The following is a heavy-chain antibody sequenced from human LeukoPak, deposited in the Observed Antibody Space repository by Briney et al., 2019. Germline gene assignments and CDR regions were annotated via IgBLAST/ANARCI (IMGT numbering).Heavy chain of an antibody. CDR2: ISGSGGST. V-gene: IGHV3-23*01. J-gene: IGHJ3*02. CDR1: GFTFSSYA. D-gene: IGHD3-22*01. Sequence: GSLRLSCAASGFTFSSYAMSWVRQAPGKGLEWVSAISGSGGSTYYADSVKGRFTISRDNSKNTLYLQMNSLRAEDTAVYYCAKVADSSGYYYDAFDIWGQGTMATVSS. CDR3: AKVADSSGYYYDAFDI.